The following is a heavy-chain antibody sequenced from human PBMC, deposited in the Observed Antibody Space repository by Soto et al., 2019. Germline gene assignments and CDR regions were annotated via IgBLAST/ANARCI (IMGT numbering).Heavy chain of an antibody. D-gene: IGHD3-16*02. CDR2: ISPYNGNT. CDR3: AREGGVWGSFRYCDY. Sequence: QVQLVQSGVEVQKPGASVKVSCKASGYTFSSYVINWLRQAPGQGLEWMGWISPYNGNTNYGQNLQGRVTMTTDTSTSIVDMELRSLRSDDTAVYYCAREGGVWGSFRYCDYWGQGTLVTVSP. J-gene: IGHJ4*02. V-gene: IGHV1-18*04. CDR1: GYTFSSYV.